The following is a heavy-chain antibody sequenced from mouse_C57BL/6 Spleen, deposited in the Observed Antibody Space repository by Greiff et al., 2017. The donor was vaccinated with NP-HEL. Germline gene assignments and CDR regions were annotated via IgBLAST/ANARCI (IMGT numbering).Heavy chain of an antibody. Sequence: QVQLQQSGAELVKPGASVKMSCKASGYTFTSYWITWVKQRPGQGLEWIGDIYPGSGSTNYNEKFKSKATLTVDTSSSTAYMQLSSLTSEDSAVYYCARDGNPYAMDYWGQGTSVTVSS. J-gene: IGHJ4*01. CDR3: ARDGNPYAMDY. D-gene: IGHD2-1*01. CDR2: IYPGSGST. CDR1: GYTFTSYW. V-gene: IGHV1-55*01.